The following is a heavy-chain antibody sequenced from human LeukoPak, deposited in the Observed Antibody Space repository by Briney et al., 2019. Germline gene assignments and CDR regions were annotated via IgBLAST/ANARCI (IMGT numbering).Heavy chain of an antibody. CDR2: IKPKTDGETT. Sequence: PGGSLRLSCAASGFTFSNAYMNWVRQAPGKGLEWVGRIKPKTDGETTEYAAPVKGRFSISRDDSKNMLYLQMNSLKTEDTAVYYCAKELWSEDYYFDYRGQGTLVTVSS. J-gene: IGHJ4*02. V-gene: IGHV3-15*07. CDR1: GFTFSNAY. CDR3: AKELWSEDYYFDY. D-gene: IGHD2-21*01.